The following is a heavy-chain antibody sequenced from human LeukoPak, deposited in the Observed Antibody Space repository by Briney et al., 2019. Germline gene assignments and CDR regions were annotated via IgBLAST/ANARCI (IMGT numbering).Heavy chain of an antibody. J-gene: IGHJ4*02. D-gene: IGHD6-13*01. Sequence: PGGSLRLSCAASGFTFSSYGMHWVRQAPGKGLEWVAVIWYGGSNKYYADSVKGRFTISRDNSKNTLYLQMNSLRAEDTAVYYCAKDRGSSWDPGYFDYWGQGTLVTVSS. CDR2: IWYGGSNK. CDR1: GFTFSSYG. CDR3: AKDRGSSWDPGYFDY. V-gene: IGHV3-30*02.